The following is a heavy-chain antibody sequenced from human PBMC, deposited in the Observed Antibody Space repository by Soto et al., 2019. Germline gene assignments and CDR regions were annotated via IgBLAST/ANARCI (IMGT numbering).Heavy chain of an antibody. CDR3: ARGEGSSGYYYDY. CDR1: GYTFTGYY. D-gene: IGHD3-22*01. CDR2: INPNSGGT. J-gene: IGHJ4*02. Sequence: GASVKVSCKASGYTFTGYYMHWVRQAPGQGLEWMGWINPNSGGTNYAQKFQGRVTMTRDTSISTAYMELSRLRSDDTAVYYCARGEGSSGYYYDYWGQGTLVTVSS. V-gene: IGHV1-2*02.